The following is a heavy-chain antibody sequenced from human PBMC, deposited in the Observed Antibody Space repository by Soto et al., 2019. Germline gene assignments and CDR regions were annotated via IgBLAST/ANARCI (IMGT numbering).Heavy chain of an antibody. CDR1: GYTFTSYG. CDR2: ISAYNGKT. D-gene: IGHD5-12*01. CDR3: ARGGDVNYYHGMDV. V-gene: IGHV1-18*01. J-gene: IGHJ6*02. Sequence: QVQLVQSGGEVKKPGASVKLSCTASGYTFTSYGISWVRQAPGQGRGWMGWISAYNGKTNYTQNVQGRVTMTTDTYTRTAYMDLRSLRSDDTAVYYGARGGDVNYYHGMDVWGQGTTVTVSS.